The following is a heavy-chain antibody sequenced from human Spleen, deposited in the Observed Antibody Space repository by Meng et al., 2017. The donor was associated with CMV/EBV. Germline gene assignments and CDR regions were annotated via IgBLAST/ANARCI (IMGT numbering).Heavy chain of an antibody. CDR3: ATETGTTPRFDY. D-gene: IGHD1-7*01. Sequence: CAASQLTLRGFSMNWVRQAPGKGLEWVSSISGGSTYISYSDSVKGRFTTSRDNAKNSVYLQMSSLRVEDTAVYYCATETGTTPRFDYWGQGTLVTVSS. CDR1: QLTLRGFS. V-gene: IGHV3-21*01. CDR2: ISGGSTYI. J-gene: IGHJ4*02.